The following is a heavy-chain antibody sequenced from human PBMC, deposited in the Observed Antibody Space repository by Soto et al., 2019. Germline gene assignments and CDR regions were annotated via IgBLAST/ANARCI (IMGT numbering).Heavy chain of an antibody. CDR3: VRGGKYRLQETYYFDY. V-gene: IGHV4-39*01. D-gene: IGHD4-4*01. J-gene: IGHJ4*02. CDR2: IDYYGNT. Sequence: QLQLQESGPGLVKPSETLSLSCSVSGDSTSNSNYYWGWIRQPPGRGLECVGSIDYYGNTYYNPSVKSRVSVSVDTSKGQFSVRLTSVTAADTAVYYCVRGGKYRLQETYYFDYWGQGALVTVSS. CDR1: GDSTSNSNYY.